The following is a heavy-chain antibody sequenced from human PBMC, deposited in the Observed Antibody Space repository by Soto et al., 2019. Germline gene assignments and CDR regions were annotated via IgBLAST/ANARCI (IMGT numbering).Heavy chain of an antibody. Sequence: VKVSCRSSGGTFSSFINYPINWVRQAPGQGLEWMGGIVPNVGTVNYAQKFRGKVTITADKSTGTAYMELSSLRSEDTALYYCARRDTSGFLRYFDNWGQGTQVTVSS. CDR2: IVPNVGTV. CDR1: GGTFSSFINYP. CDR3: ARRDTSGFLRYFDN. J-gene: IGHJ4*02. D-gene: IGHD3-3*01. V-gene: IGHV1-69*06.